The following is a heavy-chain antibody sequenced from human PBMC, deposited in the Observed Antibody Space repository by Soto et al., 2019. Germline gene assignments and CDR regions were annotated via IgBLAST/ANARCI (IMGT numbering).Heavy chain of an antibody. CDR3: ARALSRIVPSIAAFSQGNYYYGMDV. CDR2: ISYDGSNK. D-gene: IGHD6-6*01. J-gene: IGHJ6*02. Sequence: PGGSLRLSCAASGFTFSSYAMHWVRQAPGKGLEWVAVISYDGSNKYYADSVKGRFTISRDNSKNTLYLQMNSLRAEDTAVYYCARALSRIVPSIAAFSQGNYYYGMDVWGQGTTVTVSS. V-gene: IGHV3-30-3*01. CDR1: GFTFSSYA.